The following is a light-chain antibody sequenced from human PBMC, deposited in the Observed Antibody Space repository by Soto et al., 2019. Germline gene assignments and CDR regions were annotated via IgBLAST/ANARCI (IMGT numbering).Light chain of an antibody. CDR3: SSYTRGSPPLYF. Sequence: QSALTQPASVSGSPGQSITISCTGTSSDVGGYNYVSWYQQHPGKAPKLMIYDVSNRPSGVSNRFSGSKSGNTASLTISGLQAGDEADYYCSSYTRGSPPLYFFGTGTKLTAL. CDR2: DVS. CDR1: SSDVGGYNY. J-gene: IGLJ1*01. V-gene: IGLV2-14*01.